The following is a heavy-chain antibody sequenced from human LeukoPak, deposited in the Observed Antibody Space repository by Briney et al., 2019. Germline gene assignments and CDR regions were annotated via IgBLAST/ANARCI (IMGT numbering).Heavy chain of an antibody. CDR2: IYSGGST. J-gene: IGHJ6*02. D-gene: IGHD6-25*01. CDR3: ARSGSYYYYYGMDV. CDR1: GFTVSSNY. V-gene: IGHV3-66*01. Sequence: GGSLRLSCAASGFTVSSNYMSWVRQAPGKGLEWVPVIYSGGSTYYADSVKGRFTISRDNSKNTLYLQMNSLRAEDTAVHYCARSGSYYYYYGMDVWGQGTTVTVSS.